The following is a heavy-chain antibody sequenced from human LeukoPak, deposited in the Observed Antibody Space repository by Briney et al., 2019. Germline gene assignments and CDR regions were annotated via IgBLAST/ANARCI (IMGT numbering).Heavy chain of an antibody. D-gene: IGHD6-19*01. V-gene: IGHV3-30*02. CDR3: AKDTSSGWDGPDLFDY. Sequence: PGGSLRLSCAASGFTFSSYGMHWVRQAPGKGLEWVAFIRYDGSNKYYADSVKGRFTISRDNSKNTLYLQMNSLRAEDTAVYYCAKDTSSGWDGPDLFDYWGQGTLVTVSS. J-gene: IGHJ4*02. CDR1: GFTFSSYG. CDR2: IRYDGSNK.